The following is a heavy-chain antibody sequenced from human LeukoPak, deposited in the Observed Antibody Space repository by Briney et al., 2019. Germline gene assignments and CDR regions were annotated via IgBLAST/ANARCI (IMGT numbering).Heavy chain of an antibody. Sequence: QPGGSLRLSYAASGFAFSNYWMHWVRQAPGKGLMWVSRINSDGSITSYADSVKGRFTISRDNAKNTLYLQMNSLRAEDTGVYYCARAAAVSAIPLDWGQGTLVIISS. V-gene: IGHV3-74*01. CDR2: INSDGSIT. CDR3: ARAAAVSAIPLD. D-gene: IGHD2-15*01. CDR1: GFAFSNYW. J-gene: IGHJ4*02.